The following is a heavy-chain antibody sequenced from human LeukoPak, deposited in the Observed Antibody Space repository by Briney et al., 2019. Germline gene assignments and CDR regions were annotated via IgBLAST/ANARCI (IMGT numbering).Heavy chain of an antibody. Sequence: PSETLSLTCTVSGDSINNYYWRWLRQPAGKGLEGIGRIYSGGSTNYTPSLKSRVTMSVDSSNNQFSLKLSSVTAADTAVFYCARENTGSYRDFDYWGQGTLATVSS. CDR3: ARENTGSYRDFDY. CDR2: IYSGGST. V-gene: IGHV4-4*07. D-gene: IGHD1-26*01. CDR1: GDSINNYY. J-gene: IGHJ4*02.